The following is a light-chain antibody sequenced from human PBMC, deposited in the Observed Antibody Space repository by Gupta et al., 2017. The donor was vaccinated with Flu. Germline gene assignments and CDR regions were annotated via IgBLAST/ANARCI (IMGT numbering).Light chain of an antibody. Sequence: DIVMCQSPDPLAVPMGQRSNINCKSSKSVLYSSNNKNYLDWYQQKPGQPPKLLIYWASNRESGVPERFSGSGSGTDFTLTISSLQAEDVAVYYCQEYYSTPYSFGQGTKLEIK. V-gene: IGKV4-1*01. CDR3: QEYYSTPYS. CDR2: WAS. CDR1: KSVLYSSNNKNY. J-gene: IGKJ2*03.